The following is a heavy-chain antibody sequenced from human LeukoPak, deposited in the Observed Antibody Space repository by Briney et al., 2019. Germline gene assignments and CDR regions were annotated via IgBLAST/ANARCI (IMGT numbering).Heavy chain of an antibody. D-gene: IGHD3-10*01. CDR2: IYSGGST. Sequence: GGSLRLSCAASGFTVSSNYMSWVRQAPGKGLEWVSVIYSGGSTYYADSVKGRFTISRDNSKNTLYLQMNSLRAEDTAVYYCARSLWFGEPTGGAFDIWGQGTTVTVSS. V-gene: IGHV3-66*01. J-gene: IGHJ3*02. CDR1: GFTVSSNY. CDR3: ARSLWFGEPTGGAFDI.